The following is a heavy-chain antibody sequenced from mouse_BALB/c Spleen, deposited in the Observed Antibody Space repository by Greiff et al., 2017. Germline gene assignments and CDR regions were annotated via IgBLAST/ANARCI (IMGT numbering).Heavy chain of an antibody. CDR3: ARAYGDY. CDR2: INPSNGRT. CDR1: GYTFTSYW. J-gene: IGHJ2*01. V-gene: IGHV1S81*02. D-gene: IGHD1-2*01. Sequence: VQLQQSGAELVKPGASVKLSCKASGYTFTSYWMHWVKQRPGQGLEWIGEINPSNGRTNYNEKFKSKATLTVDKSSSTAYMQLSSLTSEDSAVYYCARAYGDYWGQGTTLTVSS.